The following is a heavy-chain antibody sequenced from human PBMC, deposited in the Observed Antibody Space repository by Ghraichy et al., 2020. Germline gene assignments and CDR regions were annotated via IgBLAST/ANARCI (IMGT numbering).Heavy chain of an antibody. CDR2: LSYDGNNK. D-gene: IGHD2-2*01. V-gene: IGHV3-30*18. J-gene: IGHJ6*03. CDR1: GFTFSNSV. CDR3: AKALYCSSTSCYLGSIYYYMDV. Sequence: GSLRLSCAASGFTFSNSVMHWVRQAPGKGLEWVAVLSYDGNNKYYADSVKGRFTISRDSSKNTLYLQMNNLRPEDTAVYYCAKALYCSSTSCYLGSIYYYMDVWGKGTTVTVSS.